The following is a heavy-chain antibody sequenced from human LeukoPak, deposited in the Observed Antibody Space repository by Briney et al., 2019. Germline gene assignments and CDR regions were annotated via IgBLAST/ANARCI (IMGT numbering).Heavy chain of an antibody. V-gene: IGHV1-69*01. J-gene: IGHJ4*02. D-gene: IGHD2-2*01. CDR2: IIPIFGTA. CDR3: ARESKRYCSSTSCNDY. Sequence: SSVKVSCKASGGTSSSYAISWVRQAPGQGLEWMGGIIPIFGTANYAQKFQGRVTITADESTSTAYMELSSLRSEDTAAYYCARESKRYCSSTSCNDYWGQGTLVTVSS. CDR1: GGTSSSYA.